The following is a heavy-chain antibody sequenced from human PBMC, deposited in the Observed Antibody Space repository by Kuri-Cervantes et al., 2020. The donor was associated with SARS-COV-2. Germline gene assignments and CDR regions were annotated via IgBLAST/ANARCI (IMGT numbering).Heavy chain of an antibody. D-gene: IGHD3-16*02. J-gene: IGHJ3*02. Sequence: ASVKVSCKASGYTFTGYYMHWVRQAPGQGLEWMEWINPNSSGTNYAQKFQGWVIMTRDTSISTAYMELSRLRSDDPAVYYCARGACCHYIWGTYRGEWRTFDTWGQGTMVTVSS. CDR2: INPNSSGT. V-gene: IGHV1-2*04. CDR3: ARGACCHYIWGTYRGEWRTFDT. CDR1: GYTFTGYY.